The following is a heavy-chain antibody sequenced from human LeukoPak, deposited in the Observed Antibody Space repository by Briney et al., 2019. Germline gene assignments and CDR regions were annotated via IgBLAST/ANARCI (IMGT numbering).Heavy chain of an antibody. J-gene: IGHJ4*02. V-gene: IGHV1-8*03. CDR3: ARGKIIWRLFDY. CDR1: GYTFTSYD. CDR2: MNPNSGNT. D-gene: IGHD3-16*01. Sequence: GASVKVSCKASGYTFTSYDIKWVRQATGQGLEWMGWMNPNSGNTGYAQKFQGKVTITRNTFISTAYMELSSLRSEDTAVYYCARGKIIWRLFDYWGQGNLVTVSS.